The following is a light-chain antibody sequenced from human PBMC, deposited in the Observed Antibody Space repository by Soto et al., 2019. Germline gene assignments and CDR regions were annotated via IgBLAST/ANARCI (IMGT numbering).Light chain of an antibody. CDR3: QQYGTSPGT. CDR2: DAS. CDR1: KGVGSNY. Sequence: EMVLSQSQATLFLSPGEAPTLPCGPSKGVGSNYLPWYQQKPGLAPRLLIYDASSRATGIPDRFSGSGSGTDFTLTISRLEPEDFAVYYCQQYGTSPGTFGGGTKVEIK. V-gene: IGKV3D-20*01. J-gene: IGKJ4*01.